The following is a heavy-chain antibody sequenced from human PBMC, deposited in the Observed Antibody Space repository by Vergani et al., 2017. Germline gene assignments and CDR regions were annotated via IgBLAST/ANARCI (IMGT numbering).Heavy chain of an antibody. CDR2: IRNKANDYTT. J-gene: IGHJ4*02. V-gene: IGHV3-72*01. CDR1: GFTFSSYS. D-gene: IGHD3-22*01. CDR3: ARDLFYYDSSGYYSGFFDY. Sequence: EVQLVESGGGLVKPGGSLRLSCAASGFTFSSYSMNWVRQAPGKGLEWVGRIRNKANDYTTQYAASVKGRFTISRDNAKNSLYLQMNSLRAEDTAVYYCARDLFYYDSSGYYSGFFDYWGQGTLVTVSS.